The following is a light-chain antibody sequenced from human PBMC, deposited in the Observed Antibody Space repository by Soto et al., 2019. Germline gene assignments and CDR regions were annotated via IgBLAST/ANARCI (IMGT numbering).Light chain of an antibody. J-gene: IGLJ1*01. Sequence: SVLNQPAYVSGSPGQSITISCTGTSSDVGGYNYVSWYQQHPGKAPKLMIYDVSNRPSGVSNRFSGSKSGNTASLTISGLQAEDEADYYCSSYTSSSTPYVFGTGTKVTVL. CDR3: SSYTSSSTPYV. CDR2: DVS. CDR1: SSDVGGYNY. V-gene: IGLV2-14*01.